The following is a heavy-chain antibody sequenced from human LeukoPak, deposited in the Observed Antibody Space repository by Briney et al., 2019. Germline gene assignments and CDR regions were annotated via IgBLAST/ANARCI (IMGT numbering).Heavy chain of an antibody. D-gene: IGHD3-9*01. CDR3: AREKRGYDTLTGYYDYFDY. V-gene: IGHV4-59*13. CDR1: GGSFSGYY. Sequence: PSETLSLTCAVYGGSFSGYYWSWIRQPPGKGLEWIGYIYYSGSTNYNPSLKSRVTISVDTSKNQFSLKLSSVTAADTAVYYCAREKRGYDTLTGYYDYFDYWGQGTLVTVSS. CDR2: IYYSGST. J-gene: IGHJ4*02.